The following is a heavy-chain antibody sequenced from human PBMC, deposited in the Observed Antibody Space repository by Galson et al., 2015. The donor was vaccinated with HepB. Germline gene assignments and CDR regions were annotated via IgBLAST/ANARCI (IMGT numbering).Heavy chain of an antibody. J-gene: IGHJ5*01. D-gene: IGHD3-9*01. CDR2: ISSTGSYT. Sequence: SLRLSCAASGFTFNDYYMSWIRQAPGKGLQWISYISSTGSYTNYADSVKARFTISRDNTKNSLFLEMNNLRSEDTAVYYCARDVHRYFDWGDHRFDSWGQGTLVTVVS. CDR1: GFTFNDYY. CDR3: ARDVHRYFDWGDHRFDS. V-gene: IGHV3-11*06.